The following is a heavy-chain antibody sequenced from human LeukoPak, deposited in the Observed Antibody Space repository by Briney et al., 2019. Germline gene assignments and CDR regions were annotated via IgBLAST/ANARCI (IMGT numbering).Heavy chain of an antibody. D-gene: IGHD2-15*01. Sequence: SVKVSCKASGGTFSSYAIRWVRQAPGQGLEWMGRIIPILGIANYAQKFQGRVTITADKSTSTAYMELSSLRSEDTAVYYCARMQLGYCSGGSCLGFDYWGQGTLVTVSS. CDR1: GGTFSSYA. CDR3: ARMQLGYCSGGSCLGFDY. J-gene: IGHJ4*02. V-gene: IGHV1-69*04. CDR2: IIPILGIA.